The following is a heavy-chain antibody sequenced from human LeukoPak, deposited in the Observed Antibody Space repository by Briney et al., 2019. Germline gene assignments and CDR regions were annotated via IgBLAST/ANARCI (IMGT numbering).Heavy chain of an antibody. D-gene: IGHD3-3*01. CDR2: IYYTGGT. CDR1: GGSISNYY. Sequence: SETLSLTCTIPGGSISNYYWSWIRQTPGKGLEWIGYIYYTGGTDYNPSLKSRVTISVDTSKNQFSLKLSSVTAADTAVYYCARYLRGFLETPANWFDPWGQGTLVTVSS. CDR3: ARYLRGFLETPANWFDP. V-gene: IGHV4-59*01. J-gene: IGHJ5*02.